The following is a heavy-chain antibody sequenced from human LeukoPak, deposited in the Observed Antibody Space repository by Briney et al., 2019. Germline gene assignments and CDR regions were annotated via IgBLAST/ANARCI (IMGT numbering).Heavy chain of an antibody. CDR1: GYTFTTYD. J-gene: IGHJ4*02. CDR2: MNPNSANT. CDR3: ARARLVRGPVTPLYYFDY. V-gene: IGHV1-8*01. D-gene: IGHD2-8*02. Sequence: ASVKVSCKASGYTFTTYDINWVRQAIGQGLEWMGWMNPNSANTGYAQKFQGRVTITRNTSISTAYMELNSLRSDDTAVYYCARARLVRGPVTPLYYFDYWGQGVLVTVSS.